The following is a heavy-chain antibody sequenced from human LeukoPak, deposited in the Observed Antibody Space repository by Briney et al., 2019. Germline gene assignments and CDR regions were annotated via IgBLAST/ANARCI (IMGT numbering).Heavy chain of an antibody. D-gene: IGHD1-7*01. CDR3: ANYGTGNYPRNSGGY. J-gene: IGHJ4*02. CDR1: RFTFSNYA. V-gene: IGHV3-23*01. CDR2: ISESGVET. Sequence: PGGSLRLSCAASRFTFSNYAMSWVRQAPGKGLEWVSSISESGVETFHADPVKGRFTISRDNSKDTLDLQMNSLRTEDTAVYYCANYGTGNYPRNSGGYWGQGTQVIVSS.